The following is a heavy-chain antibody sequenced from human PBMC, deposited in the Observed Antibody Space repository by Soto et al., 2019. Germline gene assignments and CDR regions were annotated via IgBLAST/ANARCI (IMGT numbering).Heavy chain of an antibody. CDR2: IVVGSGNT. Sequence: QMQLVQSGPEVKKPGTSVKVSCKASGFTFTSSAVQWVRQASGQRLEWIGWIVVGSGNTNYAQKFQERVTITRDMSTSTAYMELSSLRSEDTAVYYCAADRGYCSGGSCYSVPFDYWGQGTLVTVSS. D-gene: IGHD2-15*01. J-gene: IGHJ4*02. V-gene: IGHV1-58*01. CDR1: GFTFTSSA. CDR3: AADRGYCSGGSCYSVPFDY.